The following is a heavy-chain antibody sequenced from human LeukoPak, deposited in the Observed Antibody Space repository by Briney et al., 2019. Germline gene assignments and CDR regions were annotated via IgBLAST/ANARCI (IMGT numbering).Heavy chain of an antibody. Sequence: GGSLRLSCAVSGFTVSRNYMSWVRQAPGKGLEWVSVISSGGNTYYTDSVKGRFTISRDNSKNTLYLQMSSLRVEDTAVYYCARNDRGAFDIWGQGTMVTVSS. CDR3: ARNDRGAFDI. V-gene: IGHV3-53*01. CDR1: GFTVSRNY. D-gene: IGHD3-22*01. J-gene: IGHJ3*02. CDR2: ISSGGNT.